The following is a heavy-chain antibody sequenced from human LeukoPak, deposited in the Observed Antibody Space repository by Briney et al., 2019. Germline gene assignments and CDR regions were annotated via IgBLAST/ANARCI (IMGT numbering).Heavy chain of an antibody. V-gene: IGHV1-2*02. CDR2: INPNSGGT. D-gene: IGHD3-16*01. J-gene: IGHJ5*02. Sequence: ASVTVSYKTSGYSFTHYYMHWVRQAPGQGLEWMGWINPNSGGTSSAQKFQGRVTMTRDTSITTVYMEVSWLTSDDTAIYYCARADRLHGGPYLFGPWGQGTLATVSS. CDR1: GYSFTHYY. CDR3: ARADRLHGGPYLFGP.